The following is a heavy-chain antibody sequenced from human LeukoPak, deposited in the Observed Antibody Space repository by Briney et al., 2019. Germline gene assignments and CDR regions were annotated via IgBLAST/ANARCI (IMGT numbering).Heavy chain of an antibody. CDR3: ARDLGYCTNGVCHNWFDP. J-gene: IGHJ5*02. Sequence: ASVKVSCKASGYTFTSYDINWVRQATGQGLEWMGWMNPNSGNTGYAQKFQGRVTMTRNTSISTAYTELSSLRSEDTAVYYCARDLGYCTNGVCHNWFDPWGQGTLVTVSS. D-gene: IGHD2-8*01. CDR1: GYTFTSYD. CDR2: MNPNSGNT. V-gene: IGHV1-8*01.